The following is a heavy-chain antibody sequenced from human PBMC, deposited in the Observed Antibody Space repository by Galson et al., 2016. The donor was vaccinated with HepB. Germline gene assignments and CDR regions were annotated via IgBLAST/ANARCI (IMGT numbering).Heavy chain of an antibody. CDR2: ISSSGTTT. CDR3: AKRDTIPAPDAFDI. Sequence: SLRLSCAASGFTFSSYDMNWVRQAPGKGLEWVSYISSSGTTTIYADSVKGRFTISKDSSKNTLYLQMNSLRAEDTAVYYCAKRDTIPAPDAFDIWGQGTTVTVSS. CDR1: GFTFSSYD. J-gene: IGHJ3*02. V-gene: IGHV3-48*03. D-gene: IGHD2-2*01.